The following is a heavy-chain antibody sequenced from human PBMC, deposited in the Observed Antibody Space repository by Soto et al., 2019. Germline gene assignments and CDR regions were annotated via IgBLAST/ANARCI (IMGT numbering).Heavy chain of an antibody. CDR3: ARGMVRNSPPPYYMDV. CDR1: GFTFSSYG. V-gene: IGHV3-48*01. Sequence: GGSLRLSCAASGFTFSSYGMHWVRQAPGKGLEWVSYITSSSSTILYADSAKGRFTISRDNAKNSLYLQMNGLRAEDTAVYYCARGMVRNSPPPYYMDVWGKGTTVTVSS. D-gene: IGHD3-10*01. CDR2: ITSSSSTI. J-gene: IGHJ6*03.